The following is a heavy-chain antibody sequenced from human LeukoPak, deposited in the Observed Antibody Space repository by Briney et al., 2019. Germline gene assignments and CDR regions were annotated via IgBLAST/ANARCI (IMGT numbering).Heavy chain of an antibody. CDR3: GRVHSGYDFGKRKYYYFVY. Sequence: PSETLSLTCTVSGGSISNYYWSWIRQPPGKGLEWIGYIYYRGSTNYNPSLKSRVTISVDTSKNQFSLKLSSVTAADTAVYYCGRVHSGYDFGKRKYYYFVYWGQGTLVTVSS. D-gene: IGHD5-12*01. J-gene: IGHJ4*02. V-gene: IGHV4-59*08. CDR2: IYYRGST. CDR1: GGSISNYY.